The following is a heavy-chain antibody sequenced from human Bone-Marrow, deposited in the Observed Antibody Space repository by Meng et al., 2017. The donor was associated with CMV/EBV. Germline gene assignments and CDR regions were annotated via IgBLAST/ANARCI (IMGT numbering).Heavy chain of an antibody. CDR1: GFTFSDYY. Sequence: GESLKISCAASGFTFSDYYMSWIRQAPGKGLEWVSYISSSGSTIYYADSVKGRFTISRDNSKNTLYLQMNSLRAEDTAVYYCARDERLLWFGELLSSFYYYYGMDVWGQGTTVTVSS. V-gene: IGHV3-11*04. J-gene: IGHJ6*02. CDR2: ISSSGSTI. CDR3: ARDERLLWFGELLSSFYYYYGMDV. D-gene: IGHD3-10*01.